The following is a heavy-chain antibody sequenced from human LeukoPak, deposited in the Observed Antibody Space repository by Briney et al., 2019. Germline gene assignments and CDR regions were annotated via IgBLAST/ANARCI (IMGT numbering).Heavy chain of an antibody. Sequence: ASVKVSCKASGYTFTSYDINWVRQATGQGLEWMGWMNPNSGNIGYAQKFQGRVTMTRNTSISTAYMELSSLRSEDTAVYYCARTIQQDIVVVPAALLFDPWGQGTLVTVSS. D-gene: IGHD2-2*01. J-gene: IGHJ5*02. CDR2: MNPNSGNI. V-gene: IGHV1-8*01. CDR3: ARTIQQDIVVVPAALLFDP. CDR1: GYTFTSYD.